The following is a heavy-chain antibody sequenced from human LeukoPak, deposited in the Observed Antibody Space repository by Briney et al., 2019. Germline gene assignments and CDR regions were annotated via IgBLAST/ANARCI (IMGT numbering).Heavy chain of an antibody. CDR3: ARDILVAKDAFDI. CDR2: INTYNGNT. V-gene: IGHV1-18*01. Sequence: ASVKVSCKASAYTFTNYGISWVRQVPGQGLEWMGWINTYNGNTNYAQKLQGRVTMTTDTSTSTAYMELRSLRSDDTAVYYCARDILVAKDAFDIWGQRTMVTVSS. D-gene: IGHD2-15*01. CDR1: AYTFTNYG. J-gene: IGHJ3*02.